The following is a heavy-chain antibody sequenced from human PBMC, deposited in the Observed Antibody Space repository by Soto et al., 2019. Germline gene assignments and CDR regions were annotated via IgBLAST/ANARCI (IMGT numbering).Heavy chain of an antibody. D-gene: IGHD6-19*01. CDR2: IKQDGSAQ. J-gene: IGHJ4*02. Sequence: GGSLRLSCAASGFTFSTSWMTWVRQAPGKGLEWVANIKQDGSAQYYVDSLKGRFSVSRDNAKNSLYLQMDSLRADDTAMYFCVRGAFKSGSYPDYFDYWGQGALVTVSS. CDR1: GFTFSTSW. CDR3: VRGAFKSGSYPDYFDY. V-gene: IGHV3-7*01.